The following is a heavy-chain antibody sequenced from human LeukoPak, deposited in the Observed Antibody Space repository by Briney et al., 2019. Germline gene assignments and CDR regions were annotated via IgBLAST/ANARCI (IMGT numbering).Heavy chain of an antibody. Sequence: SETLSLTCAVSGVSISSYYWSWIRQHPGKGLEWIGYLSDVGTNDYNPSPKGRVTISRDTSKNQFSLRLNSVTAADAAVYYCARDKAPGGKRWFDPWGQGALVIVSS. CDR2: LSDVGTN. CDR3: ARDKAPGGKRWFDP. D-gene: IGHD4-23*01. CDR1: GVSISSYY. V-gene: IGHV4-59*01. J-gene: IGHJ5*02.